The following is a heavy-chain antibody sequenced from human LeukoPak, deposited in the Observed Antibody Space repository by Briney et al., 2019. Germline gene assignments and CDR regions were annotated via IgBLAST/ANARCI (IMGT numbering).Heavy chain of an antibody. CDR3: ARHLNLYYYMDV. CDR1: SGSISTSNYY. Sequence: SETLSLTCTVSSGSISTSNYYWGWVRQPPGKALEWIGNIFYSGSTYYSPSLKSRVTISVDTSKNQFSLKLSSVTAADTAVYYCARHLNLYYYMDVWGKGTTVTISS. V-gene: IGHV4-39*01. J-gene: IGHJ6*03. CDR2: IFYSGST.